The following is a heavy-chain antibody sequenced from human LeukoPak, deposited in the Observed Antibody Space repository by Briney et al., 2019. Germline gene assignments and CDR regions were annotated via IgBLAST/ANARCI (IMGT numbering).Heavy chain of an antibody. Sequence: VASVNVSCKASGYTFTSYGISWVRQAPGQGLEWMVWISAYNGNTNYAQKLQGRVTMTTDTSTSTAYTELRSLRSDDTAVYYCASSHRIPHCSSTSCQSSGFDYWGQGTLVTVSS. CDR3: ASSHRIPHCSSTSCQSSGFDY. V-gene: IGHV1-18*01. D-gene: IGHD2-2*01. CDR2: ISAYNGNT. J-gene: IGHJ4*02. CDR1: GYTFTSYG.